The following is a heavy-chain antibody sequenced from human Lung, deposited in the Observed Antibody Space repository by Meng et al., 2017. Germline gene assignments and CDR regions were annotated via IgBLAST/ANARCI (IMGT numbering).Heavy chain of an antibody. V-gene: IGHV1-2*06. CDR3: ARDEDISAAGKLFGDY. D-gene: IGHD6-13*01. J-gene: IGHJ4*02. CDR2: IDPKSGDT. CDR1: GYNSPDYW. Sequence: QWPRVQSGAEVEKPGASVKVSCKPSGYNSPDYWLHGVRRAPGQGLEWMGRIDPKSGDTHYAQRFQGRVTMTGDTSISTAYMELSGLRSDDTAMYYCARDEDISAAGKLFGDYWGQGTLVTVSS.